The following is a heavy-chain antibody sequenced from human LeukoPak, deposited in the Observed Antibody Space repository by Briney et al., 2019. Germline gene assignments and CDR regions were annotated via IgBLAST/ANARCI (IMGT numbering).Heavy chain of an antibody. CDR3: ARDHNYGSDY. J-gene: IGHJ4*02. CDR2: INHNGNVN. D-gene: IGHD5-18*01. Sequence: GGSLRLSCAASGFTFSSYWMNWARQAPGKGLEWVASINHNGNVNYYVDSVKGRFTISRDSAKNSLYLQMNSLRVEDTAVYYCARDHNYGSDYWGQGTLVTVSS. CDR1: GFTFSSYW. V-gene: IGHV3-7*03.